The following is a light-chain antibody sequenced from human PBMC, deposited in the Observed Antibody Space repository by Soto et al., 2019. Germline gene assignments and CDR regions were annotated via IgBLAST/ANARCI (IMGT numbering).Light chain of an antibody. CDR1: QSVSSN. CDR3: QQYGSSGT. CDR2: GAF. Sequence: EIVMTQSPATLSVSPGERATLSCRASQSVSSNLAWYQQKPGQAPRLLIYGAFNRATGIPARFSGSGSGADFTLTISSLEPEDFAVYYCQQYGSSGTFGQGTKVDNK. J-gene: IGKJ1*01. V-gene: IGKV3D-15*01.